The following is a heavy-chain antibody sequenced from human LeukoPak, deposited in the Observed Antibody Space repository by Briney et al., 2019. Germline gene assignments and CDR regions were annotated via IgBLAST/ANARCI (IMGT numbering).Heavy chain of an antibody. Sequence: SETLSLTCTVSGGSISSASYFWGWIRQPPGKGLEWIGSIYYSGSTNYNASLKSRVTMSGDPSRSQFSLRLSSVNAADTAVYYCAKAGVRDSDSSGLYAFDFWGRGTMVTVSS. CDR1: GGSISSASYF. CDR2: IYYSGST. V-gene: IGHV4-39*01. J-gene: IGHJ3*01. D-gene: IGHD3-22*01. CDR3: AKAGVRDSDSSGLYAFDF.